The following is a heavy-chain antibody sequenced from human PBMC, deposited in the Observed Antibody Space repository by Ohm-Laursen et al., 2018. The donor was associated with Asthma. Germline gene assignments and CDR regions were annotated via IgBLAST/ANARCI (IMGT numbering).Heavy chain of an antibody. CDR3: AKDRGFNYGYGMDV. CDR2: IRSKAYGGTT. J-gene: IGHJ6*02. V-gene: IGHV3-49*03. Sequence: SLRLSCAASGFTFGDYAMSWFRQAPGKGLEWVGFIRSKAYGGTTEYAASVKGRFTISRDDSKSIAYLQMNSLRAEDTALYYCAKDRGFNYGYGMDVWGQGTTVTVSS. D-gene: IGHD5-18*01. CDR1: GFTFGDYA.